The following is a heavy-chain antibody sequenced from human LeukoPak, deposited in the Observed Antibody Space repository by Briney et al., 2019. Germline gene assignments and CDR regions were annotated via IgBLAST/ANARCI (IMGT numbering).Heavy chain of an antibody. CDR3: ARDPKHTQYQLLSFWFDP. CDR2: ISSSSSYI. CDR1: GFTFSSYS. V-gene: IGHV3-21*01. D-gene: IGHD2-2*01. Sequence: GGSLRLSCAASGFTFSSYSMNWVRQAPGKGLEWVSSISSSSSYIYYADSVKGRFTISRDNVKNSLYLQMNSLRAEDTAVYYCARDPKHTQYQLLSFWFDPWGQGTLVTVSS. J-gene: IGHJ5*02.